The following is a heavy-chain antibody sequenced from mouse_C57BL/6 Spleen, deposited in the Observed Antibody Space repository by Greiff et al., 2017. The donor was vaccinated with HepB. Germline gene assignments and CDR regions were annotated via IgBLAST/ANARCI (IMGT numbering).Heavy chain of an antibody. CDR3: ARGGDYDERGYYYAMDY. J-gene: IGHJ4*01. CDR2: IYPRSGNT. V-gene: IGHV1-81*01. D-gene: IGHD2-4*01. CDR1: GYTFTSYG. Sequence: QVQLQQSGAELARPGASVKLSCKASGYTFTSYGISWVKQRTGQGLEWIGEIYPRSGNTYYNEKFKGKATLTADKSSSTAYMELRSLTSEDSAVYVCARGGDYDERGYYYAMDYWGQGTSVTVSS.